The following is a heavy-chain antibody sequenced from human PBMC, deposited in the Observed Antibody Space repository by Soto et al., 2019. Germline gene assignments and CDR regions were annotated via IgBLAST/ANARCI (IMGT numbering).Heavy chain of an antibody. CDR3: EREGGSYGNSYSMDV. V-gene: IGHV6-1*01. J-gene: IGHJ6*02. CDR1: GDSVSRNIAA. Sequence: SQTLSLTCAISGDSVSRNIAAWSWIRQSPSRGLEWLGRTFYRSKWHYDYAVSVKSRITISPDTSKNQFSLLLSSVTTEDTAVYYCEREGGSYGNSYSMDVGGQGTTVPVSS. D-gene: IGHD3-16*01. CDR2: TFYRSKWHY.